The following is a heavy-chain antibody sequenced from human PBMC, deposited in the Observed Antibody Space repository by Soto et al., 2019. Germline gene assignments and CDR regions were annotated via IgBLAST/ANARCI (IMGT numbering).Heavy chain of an antibody. CDR3: AKAAGDY. CDR1: GFTFDDYA. V-gene: IGHV3-9*01. J-gene: IGHJ4*02. CDR2: ISWNSGSI. Sequence: EVQLVESGGGLVQPGRSLRLSCAASGFTFDDYAMHWVRQAPGKGLEWVSGISWNSGSIGYADSVKGRFTISRDNAKNSLYLQMNSRRAEDTALYYFAKAAGDYWGQGTLVTVSS.